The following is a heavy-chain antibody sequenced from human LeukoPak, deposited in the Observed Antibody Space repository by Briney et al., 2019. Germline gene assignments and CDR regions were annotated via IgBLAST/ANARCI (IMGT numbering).Heavy chain of an antibody. V-gene: IGHV3-21*01. D-gene: IGHD1-26*01. J-gene: IGHJ1*01. Sequence: PGGSLRLSCAASGFTFSSYSMNCVRQAPGKGLEWVSSISSSSSYIYYADSVKGRFTISRDNAKNSLYLQMNSLRAEDTAVYYCARGWVGAITEYFQQWGQGTLVTVSS. CDR3: ARGWVGAITEYFQQ. CDR2: ISSSSSYI. CDR1: GFTFSSYS.